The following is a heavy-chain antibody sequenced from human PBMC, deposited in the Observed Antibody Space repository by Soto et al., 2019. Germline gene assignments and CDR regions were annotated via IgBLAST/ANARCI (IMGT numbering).Heavy chain of an antibody. CDR2: ISSSGSTI. Sequence: GGSLRLSCAASGFTFSDYYMSWIRQAPGKGLEWVSYISSSGSTIYYADSVKGRFTISRDNAKNSLYLQMNSLRAEDTAVYYCARDNKFLLPYGMDVWGQGTTVTVSS. CDR3: ARDNKFLLPYGMDV. J-gene: IGHJ6*02. D-gene: IGHD3-3*01. CDR1: GFTFSDYY. V-gene: IGHV3-11*01.